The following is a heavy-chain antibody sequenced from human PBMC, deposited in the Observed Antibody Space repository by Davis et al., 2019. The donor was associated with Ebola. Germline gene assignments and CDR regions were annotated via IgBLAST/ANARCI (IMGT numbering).Heavy chain of an antibody. Sequence: GESLKISCAASGFTFSSYAMSWVRQAPGKGLEWVSAISGSGGSTYYADSVKGRFTISRDNAKNSLYLQMNSLRAEDTAVYYCARGRGAAAGQRYFDYWGQGTLVTVSS. CDR2: ISGSGGST. J-gene: IGHJ4*02. D-gene: IGHD6-13*01. V-gene: IGHV3-23*01. CDR1: GFTFSSYA. CDR3: ARGRGAAAGQRYFDY.